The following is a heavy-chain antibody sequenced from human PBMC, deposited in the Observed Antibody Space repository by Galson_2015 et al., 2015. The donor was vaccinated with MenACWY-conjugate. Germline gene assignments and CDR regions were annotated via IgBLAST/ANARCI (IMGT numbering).Heavy chain of an antibody. Sequence: ETLSLTCTVSGGSISGYYWSWIRQSPGKGLEWLGYTSYSGDTNYNPSLKSRVALSVDTSTNRFSLSLSSVTAADTAMYYCARHLYGGGECYFCYFDYWGQGTLVTVSS. J-gene: IGHJ4*02. CDR2: TSYSGDT. CDR3: ARHLYGGGECYFCYFDY. D-gene: IGHD2-21*01. V-gene: IGHV4-59*08. CDR1: GGSISGYY.